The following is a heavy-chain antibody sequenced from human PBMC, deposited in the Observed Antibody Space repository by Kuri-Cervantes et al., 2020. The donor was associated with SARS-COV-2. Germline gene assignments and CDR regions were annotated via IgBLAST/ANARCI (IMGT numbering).Heavy chain of an antibody. V-gene: IGHV3-33*01. D-gene: IGHD6-13*01. CDR2: IWVDGTNE. CDR1: GFSFSSYG. Sequence: GESLKISCAASGFSFSSYGMHWVRQAPGKGLEWVAAIWVDGTNEYYADYAKGRFTISRDNSKNTLYLQMNSLRAEDTAVYYCAIDFGGPAAGYYFDYWGQGTLVTVSS. CDR3: AIDFGGPAAGYYFDY. J-gene: IGHJ4*02.